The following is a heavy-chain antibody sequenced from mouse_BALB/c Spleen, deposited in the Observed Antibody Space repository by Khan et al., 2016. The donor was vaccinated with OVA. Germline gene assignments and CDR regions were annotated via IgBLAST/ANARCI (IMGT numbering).Heavy chain of an antibody. Sequence: VQLQQSGAELVRPGVSVKLSCKGSGYTFTDFAMHWVKQSHAKSLEWIGVISTYSGDPTYNQNFKGQATMTVDTSSSTAYMELARLTADESAIYYCARGSGNSRFAYWGQGTLVTVSA. CDR1: GYTFTDFA. D-gene: IGHD1-3*01. CDR3: ARGSGNSRFAY. CDR2: ISTYSGDP. V-gene: IGHV1S137*01. J-gene: IGHJ3*01.